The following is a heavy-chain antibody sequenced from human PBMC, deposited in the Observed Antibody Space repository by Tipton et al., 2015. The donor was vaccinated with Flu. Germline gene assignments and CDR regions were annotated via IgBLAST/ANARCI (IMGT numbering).Heavy chain of an antibody. D-gene: IGHD1-26*01. CDR3: ATTAPVVGESRADAFDI. CDR2: IYPGDSDT. CDR1: GYSFTSYW. V-gene: IGHV5-51*01. Sequence: QLVQSGAEVKKPGESLKISCKGSGYSFTSYWIGWVRQMPGKGLEWMGIIYPGDSDTRYSPSFQGQVTISADKSISTAYLQWSSLRASDPAMYYCATTAPVVGESRADAFDIWGQGTMVTVSS. J-gene: IGHJ3*02.